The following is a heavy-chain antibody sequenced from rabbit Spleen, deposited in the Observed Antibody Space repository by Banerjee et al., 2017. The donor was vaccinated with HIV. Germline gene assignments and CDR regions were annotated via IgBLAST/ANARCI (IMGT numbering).Heavy chain of an antibody. CDR1: GFSFSSSDY. CDR3: ARDTGSSFSSYGMDL. V-gene: IGHV1S45*01. Sequence: QEQLEESGGDLVKPEGSLTLTCTASGFSFSSSDYICWVRQAPGKGLEWISCIAGSSSGFTYSATWAKGRFTISKTSSTTVTLQMTSLTAADTATYFCARDTGSSFSSYGMDLWDPAPSSPS. D-gene: IGHD8-1*01. J-gene: IGHJ6*01. CDR2: IAGSSSGFT.